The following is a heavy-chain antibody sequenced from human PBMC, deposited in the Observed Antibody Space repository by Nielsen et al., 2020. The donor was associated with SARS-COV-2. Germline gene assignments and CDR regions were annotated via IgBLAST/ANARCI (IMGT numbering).Heavy chain of an antibody. CDR2: IYSGGST. V-gene: IGHV3-53*01. J-gene: IGHJ4*02. CDR1: GFTVSSNY. D-gene: IGHD6-13*01. CDR3: ARVVRSAAAADY. Sequence: GGSLRLFCAASGFTVSSNYMSWVRQAPGKGLEWVSVIYSGGSTYYADSVKGRFTISRDNSKNTLYLQMNSLRAEDTAVYYCARVVRSAAAADYWGQGTLVTVSS.